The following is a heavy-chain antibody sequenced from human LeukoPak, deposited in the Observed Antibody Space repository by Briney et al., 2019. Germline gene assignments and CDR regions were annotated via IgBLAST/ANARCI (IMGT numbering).Heavy chain of an antibody. CDR2: IIPIFGTA. Sequence: SVKVSCKASGGTFSSYAISWVRQAPGQGLEWMGGIIPIFGTANYAQKFQGRVTITTDESTSTAYMELSSLRSEDTAVYYCARGAYYYDSSGYLPFDYWGQGTLVTVPS. CDR3: ARGAYYYDSSGYLPFDY. D-gene: IGHD3-22*01. V-gene: IGHV1-69*05. J-gene: IGHJ4*02. CDR1: GGTFSSYA.